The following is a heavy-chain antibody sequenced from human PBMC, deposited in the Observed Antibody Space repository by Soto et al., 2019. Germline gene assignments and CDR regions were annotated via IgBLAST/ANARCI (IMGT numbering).Heavy chain of an antibody. CDR2: IYYSGST. Sequence: SETLSLTCTVSGGSISSYYWSWIRQPPGKGLEWIGYIYYSGSTNYNPSLKSRVTISVDTSKNQFSLKLSSVTAADTAVYYFSRNGGKYYDFWSGPHDAFDIWGQGTMVTVSS. CDR1: GGSISSYY. CDR3: SRNGGKYYDFWSGPHDAFDI. V-gene: IGHV4-59*01. D-gene: IGHD3-3*01. J-gene: IGHJ3*02.